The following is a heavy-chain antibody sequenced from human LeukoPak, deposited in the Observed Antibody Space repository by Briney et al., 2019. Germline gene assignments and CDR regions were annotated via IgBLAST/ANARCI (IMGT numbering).Heavy chain of an antibody. D-gene: IGHD5-12*01. Sequence: SETLSLTCTVSGGSISSSSYYWGWIRQPPGKGLEWIGSIYYSGSTYYNPSLKSRVTISVDTSKNQFSLKLSSVTAADTAVYYCARLPEEYSGYDLGHVDYMDVWGKGTTVTVPS. V-gene: IGHV4-39*01. J-gene: IGHJ6*03. CDR3: ARLPEEYSGYDLGHVDYMDV. CDR2: IYYSGST. CDR1: GGSISSSSYY.